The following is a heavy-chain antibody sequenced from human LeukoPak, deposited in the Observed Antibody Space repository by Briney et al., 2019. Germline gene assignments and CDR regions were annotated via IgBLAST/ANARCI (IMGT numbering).Heavy chain of an antibody. CDR1: GYTFTGYH. Sequence: ASVKVSCKASGYTFTGYHMHWVRQAPGQGLEWMGRINPNTGDTNYAQNFQGRVNMARDTSITTAYMELSRLRSDDTAVYYCASSGCNYFHYFDYWGQGTLVTVSS. CDR3: ASSGCNYFHYFDY. D-gene: IGHD4-11*01. J-gene: IGHJ4*02. CDR2: INPNTGDT. V-gene: IGHV1-2*02.